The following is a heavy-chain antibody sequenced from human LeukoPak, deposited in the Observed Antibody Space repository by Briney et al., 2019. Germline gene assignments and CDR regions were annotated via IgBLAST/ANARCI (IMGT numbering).Heavy chain of an antibody. CDR2: IKEDGTEK. J-gene: IGHJ4*02. Sequence: GGSLRLSCRTSGFNFINYWMSWVRQGPGTGLEWVAHIKEDGTEKYYADSVKGRFTIARDDATNSLYLQMNSLRAEDTAVYYCARDRLVLVGATWFDYWGQGTLVTVSS. V-gene: IGHV3-7*01. D-gene: IGHD1-26*01. CDR1: GFNFINYW. CDR3: ARDRLVLVGATWFDY.